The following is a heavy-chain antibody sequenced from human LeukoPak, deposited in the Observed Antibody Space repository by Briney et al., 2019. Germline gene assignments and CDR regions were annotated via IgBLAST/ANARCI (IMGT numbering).Heavy chain of an antibody. CDR3: AKADCSSTSCYGIPFDY. D-gene: IGHD2-2*01. J-gene: IGHJ4*02. CDR1: IHLYCYC. CDR2: ISWNSGSI. V-gene: IGHV3-9*01. Sequence: SLGPPFSTSWIHLYCYCLHRVRQAPRKGPEVVPGISWNSGSIGYADSVKGRFTISRDNAKNSLYLQMNSLRAEDTALYYCAKADCSSTSCYGIPFDYWGQGTLVTVSS.